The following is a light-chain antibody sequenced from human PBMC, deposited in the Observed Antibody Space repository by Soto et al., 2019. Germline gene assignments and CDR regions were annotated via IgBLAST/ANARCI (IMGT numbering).Light chain of an antibody. CDR1: QSVLYSSNNKNY. Sequence: DIVMTQSPDSLAVSLGERATINCKSSQSVLYSSNNKNYLAWYQQKPGQPPKLLIYWASTRESGVPDRFSGSGSVTDSTLTISSLKAEDVAVYYCQQYYSTPWTFGQGTKVEIK. CDR2: WAS. V-gene: IGKV4-1*01. J-gene: IGKJ1*01. CDR3: QQYYSTPWT.